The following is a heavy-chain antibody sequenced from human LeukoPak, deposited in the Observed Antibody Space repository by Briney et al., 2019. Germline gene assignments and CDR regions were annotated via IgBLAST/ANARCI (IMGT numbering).Heavy chain of an antibody. Sequence: ASVKVSCKASGYTFTSYYMHWVRQAPGQGLEWMGVINPSGGSTSYAQKFQGRVTMTRDTSTSTVYMELSSLRSEDTAVYYCARARGGLRFFDWPRCDVFEIGAKGTMVTVSS. CDR3: ARARGGLRFFDWPRCDVFEI. CDR1: GYTFTSYY. CDR2: INPSGGST. D-gene: IGHD3-9*01. J-gene: IGHJ3*02. V-gene: IGHV1-46*01.